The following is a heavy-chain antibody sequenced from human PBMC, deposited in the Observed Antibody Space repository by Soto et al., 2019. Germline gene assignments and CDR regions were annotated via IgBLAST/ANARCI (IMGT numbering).Heavy chain of an antibody. CDR3: ARGKVMEENYYHHVMDV. CDR2: INGGNCNT. V-gene: IGHV1-3*01. J-gene: IGHJ6*02. D-gene: IGHD3-16*01. Sequence: ASVKVSCKASGYSFTTYAMHWVRQAPGQRLEWMAWINGGNCNTKYSQKFQDRVTITRDTSASIAYMELSSLRSEDTAVYYCARGKVMEENYYHHVMDVWGQRTTVTVSS. CDR1: GYSFTTYA.